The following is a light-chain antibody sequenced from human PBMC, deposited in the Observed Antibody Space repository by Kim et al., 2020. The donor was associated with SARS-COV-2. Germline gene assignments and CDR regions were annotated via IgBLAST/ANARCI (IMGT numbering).Light chain of an antibody. J-gene: IGLJ1*01. CDR1: SSDVGGYNY. Sequence: QPVLTQPPSASGSPGQSVTISCTGTSSDVGGYNYVSWYQQHPGKAPKLMIYEVSKRPSGVPDRFSGSKSGNTASLTVSGLQAEDEADYYCSSYAAISNFVFGTGTKVTVL. V-gene: IGLV2-8*01. CDR2: EVS. CDR3: SSYAAISNFV.